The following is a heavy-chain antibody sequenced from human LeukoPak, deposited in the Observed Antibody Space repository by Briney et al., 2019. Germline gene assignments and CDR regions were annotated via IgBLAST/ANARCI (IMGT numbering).Heavy chain of an antibody. Sequence: GGSLRLSCAASGFTFSGSAMHWVRQASGKGLEWVGRIRSKANSYATAYAASVKGRFTISRDNSKNTLYLQMNSLRAEDTAVYYCAKDLGRVTYYMDVWGKGTTVTVSS. D-gene: IGHD3-16*01. V-gene: IGHV3-73*01. J-gene: IGHJ6*03. CDR2: IRSKANSYAT. CDR3: AKDLGRVTYYMDV. CDR1: GFTFSGSA.